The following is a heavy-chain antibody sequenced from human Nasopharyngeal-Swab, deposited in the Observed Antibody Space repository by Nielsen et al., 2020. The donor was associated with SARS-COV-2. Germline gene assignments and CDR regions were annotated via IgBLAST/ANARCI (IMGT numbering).Heavy chain of an antibody. D-gene: IGHD3-3*01. V-gene: IGHV1-46*01. CDR3: ARDFTLTGYDFWSGYYYYYYMDA. CDR2: INPSGGST. J-gene: IGHJ6*03. CDR1: GYTFTSYY. Sequence: ASVKVSCKASGYTFTSYYMHWVRQAPGQGLEWMGIINPSGGSTSYAQKFQGRVTMTRDTSTSTVYMELSSLRSEDTAVYYCARDFTLTGYDFWSGYYYYYYMDAWGQGTTVTVSS.